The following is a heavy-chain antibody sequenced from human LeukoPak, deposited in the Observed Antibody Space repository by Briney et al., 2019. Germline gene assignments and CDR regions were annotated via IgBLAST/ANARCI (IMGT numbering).Heavy chain of an antibody. Sequence: GGSLKLSCAASGFTFNNHAMAWVRLAPGKGLEWVSSISSSSSYIYYADSVKGRFTISRDNAKNSLYLQMNSLRAEDTAVYYCARDRRFGEFREPCDYWGQGTLVTVSS. CDR3: ARDRRFGEFREPCDY. CDR2: ISSSSSYI. V-gene: IGHV3-21*01. D-gene: IGHD3-10*01. J-gene: IGHJ4*02. CDR1: GFTFNNHA.